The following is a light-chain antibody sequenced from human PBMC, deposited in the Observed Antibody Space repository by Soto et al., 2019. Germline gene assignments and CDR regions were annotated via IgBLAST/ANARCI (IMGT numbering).Light chain of an antibody. J-gene: IGLJ2*01. CDR3: SSFAGYNNYVV. CDR2: EVS. Sequence: QSALTQPPSASGSPGQSVTISCTGTSSDVGGYNFVSWYQQHPGKAPKLLIYEVSERPSGVPDRFSGSKSGNTASLTVSGLQAEDEADYHCSSFAGYNNYVVLGGGTKLTVL. V-gene: IGLV2-8*01. CDR1: SSDVGGYNF.